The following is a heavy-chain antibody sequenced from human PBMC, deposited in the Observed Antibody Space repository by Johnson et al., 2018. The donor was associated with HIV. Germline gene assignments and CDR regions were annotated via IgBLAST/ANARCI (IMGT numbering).Heavy chain of an antibody. D-gene: IGHD1-26*01. CDR2: ISGSGGST. CDR3: AKGSWALWSP. CDR1: GFAFEDYA. V-gene: IGHV3-23*04. J-gene: IGHJ3*01. Sequence: VQVVESGGGVVRPGGSLRLSCAGSGFAFEDYAMSWVRQAPGKGLEWVSAISGSGGSTYYADSVKGRFTISRDNSKNTLYLQMNSLRAEDTAVYYCAKGSWALWSPWGQGTMVAVSS.